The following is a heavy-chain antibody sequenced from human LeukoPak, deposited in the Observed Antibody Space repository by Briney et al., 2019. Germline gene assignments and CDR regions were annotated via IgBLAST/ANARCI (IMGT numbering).Heavy chain of an antibody. CDR3: ARLYYDILTGPSAFDI. V-gene: IGHV4-4*07. CDR1: GGSITYYY. D-gene: IGHD3-9*01. Sequence: SETLSLTCSVPGGSITYYYWSWIRQPAGKGLEWIGRIQTSGSTKYNPSLKSRVTISVDTSKNQFSLKLSSVTAADTAVYYYARLYYDILTGPSAFDIWGQGTMVTVSS. J-gene: IGHJ3*02. CDR2: IQTSGST.